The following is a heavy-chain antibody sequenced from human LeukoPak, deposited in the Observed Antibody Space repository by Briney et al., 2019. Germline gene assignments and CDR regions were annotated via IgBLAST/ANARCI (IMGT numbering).Heavy chain of an antibody. CDR1: GFTFSSYA. V-gene: IGHV3-23*01. CDR3: AKEDYFDSSGYSDFAY. Sequence: PGRSLRLSCAASGFTFSSYAMNWVRQAPGKGLEWVSAISGNGGGTYYADSVKGRFTISRDNSKNTLYLQMNSLRAEDTAVYYCAKEDYFDSSGYSDFAYWGQGTLVTVSS. CDR2: ISGNGGGT. D-gene: IGHD3-22*01. J-gene: IGHJ4*02.